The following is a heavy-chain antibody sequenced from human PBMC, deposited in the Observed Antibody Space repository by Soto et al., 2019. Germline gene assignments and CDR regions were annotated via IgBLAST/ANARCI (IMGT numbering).Heavy chain of an antibody. Sequence: QVQLQQWGAGLLKPSETLSLTCAVYGGSFSMYYWGWIRQSPGKGLQWIGEINHSGNTNYDPSLKSRVTISVDTSKNQFSLNLTSVTAADTAVYYCARIGYFRIDYWGQGTLVPGAS. CDR3: ARIGYFRIDY. CDR2: INHSGNT. CDR1: GGSFSMYY. V-gene: IGHV4-34*01. J-gene: IGHJ4*02. D-gene: IGHD2-15*01.